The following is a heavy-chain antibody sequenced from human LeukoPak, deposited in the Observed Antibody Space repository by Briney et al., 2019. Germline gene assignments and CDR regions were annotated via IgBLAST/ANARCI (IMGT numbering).Heavy chain of an antibody. CDR2: IFYSGST. D-gene: IGHD3-22*01. Sequence: SETLSLTCTVSSGSISTSNYYWGWVRQPPGKALEWIGNIFYSGSTYYSPSLKSRVTISVDTSKNQFSLKLSPVTAADTAVYYCARGYDSSGFHDAFDVWGQGTMVTVSS. J-gene: IGHJ3*01. V-gene: IGHV4-39*07. CDR1: SGSISTSNYY. CDR3: ARGYDSSGFHDAFDV.